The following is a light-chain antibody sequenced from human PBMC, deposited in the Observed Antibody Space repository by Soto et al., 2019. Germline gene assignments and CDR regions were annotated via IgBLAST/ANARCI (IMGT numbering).Light chain of an antibody. Sequence: DIVMTQSPDSLAVPLGERATINCKSSQSVLYSSNNKNYLAWYQQKPGQPPKLLIYWASTRESGVPDRFSGSGSGTDFTLTISSLQAEDVAVYYCQQYYSTLPYTFGQGTKLEIK. J-gene: IGKJ2*01. CDR1: QSVLYSSNNKNY. CDR3: QQYYSTLPYT. V-gene: IGKV4-1*01. CDR2: WAS.